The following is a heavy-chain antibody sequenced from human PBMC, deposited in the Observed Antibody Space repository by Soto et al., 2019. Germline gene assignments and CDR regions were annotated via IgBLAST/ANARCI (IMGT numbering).Heavy chain of an antibody. CDR1: GGSISSSSYY. CDR3: ASRREPKLVPNDAFDI. CDR2: IYYSGST. Sequence: QLQLQESGPGLVKPSETLSLTCTVSGGSISSSSYYWGWIRHPPGNGLEWIGSIYYSGSTYYNPFPQSQVTISVDTSKNQFSLKLSSVTAAETAVYYCASRREPKLVPNDAFDIWGQGTMVTVSS. J-gene: IGHJ3*02. V-gene: IGHV4-39*01. D-gene: IGHD6-13*01.